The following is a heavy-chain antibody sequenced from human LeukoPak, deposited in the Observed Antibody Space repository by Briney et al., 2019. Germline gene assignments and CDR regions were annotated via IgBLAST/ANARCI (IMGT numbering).Heavy chain of an antibody. CDR1: GGSISSSSYY. D-gene: IGHD6-6*01. CDR2: IYYSGST. Sequence: SETLSLTCTVSGGSISSSSYYWGWIRQPPGEGLEWIGSIYYSGSTYYNPSLKSRVTISVDTSKNQFSLKLSSVTAADTAVYYCARRGIAARPDYWGQGTLVTVSS. V-gene: IGHV4-39*01. J-gene: IGHJ4*02. CDR3: ARRGIAARPDY.